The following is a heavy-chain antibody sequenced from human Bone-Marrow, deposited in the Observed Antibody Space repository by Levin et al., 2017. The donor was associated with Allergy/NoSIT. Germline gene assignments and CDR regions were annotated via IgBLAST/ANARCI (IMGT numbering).Heavy chain of an antibody. Sequence: ASVKVSCKASGGTFSSYAISWVRQAPGQGLEWMGGIIPIFGTANYAQKFQGRVTITADESTSTAYMELSSLRSEDTAVYYCARLTPEYYDILTGYYSSWFDPWGQGTLVTVSS. CDR1: GGTFSSYA. D-gene: IGHD3-9*01. CDR2: IIPIFGTA. V-gene: IGHV1-69*13. CDR3: ARLTPEYYDILTGYYSSWFDP. J-gene: IGHJ5*02.